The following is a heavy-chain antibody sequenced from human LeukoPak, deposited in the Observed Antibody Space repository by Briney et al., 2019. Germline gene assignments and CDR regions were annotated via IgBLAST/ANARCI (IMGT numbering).Heavy chain of an antibody. CDR1: GFTFSNYG. J-gene: IGHJ4*02. Sequence: GGSLRLSCAASGFTFSNYGMNWVRQAPGKGLECVSGITGNSGSTYYADSVKGRFTISRDNSKNTVYLQMNSLRAEDTAVYYCANDLGWIQLNLGRGQGTLVTVSS. D-gene: IGHD5-18*01. V-gene: IGHV3-23*01. CDR3: ANDLGWIQLNLG. CDR2: ITGNSGST.